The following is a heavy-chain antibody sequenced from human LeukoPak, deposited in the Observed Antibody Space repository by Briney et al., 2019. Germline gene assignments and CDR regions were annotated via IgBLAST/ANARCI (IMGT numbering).Heavy chain of an antibody. Sequence: SVKVSFMASGYTFTGYYMHWVRQAPAQGLEWVGWINPKSGGTNNVQKFHGRVILTRDTSISTGYMELSRLRSDDTAVYYCARVPLYYYDSSGYYYGLVGAFDIWGQGTMVTVSS. CDR1: GYTFTGYY. CDR3: ARVPLYYYDSSGYYYGLVGAFDI. CDR2: INPKSGGT. J-gene: IGHJ3*02. D-gene: IGHD3-22*01. V-gene: IGHV1-2*02.